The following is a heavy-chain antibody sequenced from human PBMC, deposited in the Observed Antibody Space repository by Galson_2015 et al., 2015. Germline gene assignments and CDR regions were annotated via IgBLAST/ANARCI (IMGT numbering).Heavy chain of an antibody. CDR1: GFTFSSYG. J-gene: IGHJ4*02. CDR2: ISYDGSNK. V-gene: IGHV3-30*18. CDR3: AKDLSSVAGTRGPGY. Sequence: SLRLSCAASGFTFSSYGMHWVRQALGKGLEWVAVISYDGSNKYYADSVKGRFTISRDNSKNTLYLQMNSLRAEDTAVYYCAKDLSSVAGTRGPGYWGQGTLVTVSS. D-gene: IGHD6-19*01.